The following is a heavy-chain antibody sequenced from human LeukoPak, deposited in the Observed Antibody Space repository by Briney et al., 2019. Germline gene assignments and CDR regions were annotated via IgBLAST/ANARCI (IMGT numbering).Heavy chain of an antibody. D-gene: IGHD6-13*01. Sequence: SETLSLTCAVYGGSFSGYYWRWIRQPPGKGLEWIGEINHSGSTNYNPSLKSRVTISVDTSKNQFSLKLSSVTAADTAVYYCARGVHPYSSSRYGGWFDPWGQGTLVTVSS. CDR2: INHSGST. CDR3: ARGVHPYSSSRYGGWFDP. CDR1: GGSFSGYY. J-gene: IGHJ5*02. V-gene: IGHV4-34*01.